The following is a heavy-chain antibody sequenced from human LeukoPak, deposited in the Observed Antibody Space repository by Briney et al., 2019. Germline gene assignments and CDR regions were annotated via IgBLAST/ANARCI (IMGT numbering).Heavy chain of an antibody. D-gene: IGHD3-10*01. J-gene: IGHJ2*01. V-gene: IGHV3-21*01. CDR1: GFTFSSYA. CDR3: ARDYRDAYGYRYFDL. CDR2: TEPGTGSM. Sequence: GGSLRLSCAASGFTFSSYAMSWVRLAPGKGLEWVSSTEPGTGSMFYADPVQGRFTISRDNAHNSLYLQMNSLRVEDTAVYYCARDYRDAYGYRYFDLWGRGTLVTVSS.